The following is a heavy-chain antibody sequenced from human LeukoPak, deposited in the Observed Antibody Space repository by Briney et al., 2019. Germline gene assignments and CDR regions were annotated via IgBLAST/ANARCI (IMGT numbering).Heavy chain of an antibody. CDR2: INNDGSTT. V-gene: IGHV3-74*01. J-gene: IGHJ3*01. CDR3: ARDVPVDDVFDL. CDR1: GFTFSSYW. Sequence: GGSLRLSCAASGFTFSSYWMHWVRQAPGKGLVWVSRINNDGSTTTYADSVKGRFTISRDNAKNTLYLQMNSLGAEDTAVYYCARDVPVDDVFDLWGQGTVVTVSS.